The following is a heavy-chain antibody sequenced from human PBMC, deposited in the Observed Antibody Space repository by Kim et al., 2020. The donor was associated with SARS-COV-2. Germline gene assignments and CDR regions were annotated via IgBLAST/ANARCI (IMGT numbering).Heavy chain of an antibody. Sequence: ASVKVSCKASGYTFTSYAMNWVRQAPGQGLEWMGWINTNTGNPTYAQGFTGRFVFSLDTSVSTAYLQNSSLKAEDNAVYYCGRGCGGDCSQIDYWGQGTLVTVSS. D-gene: IGHD2-21*01. CDR3: GRGCGGDCSQIDY. V-gene: IGHV7-4-1*02. J-gene: IGHJ4*02. CDR2: INTNTGNP. CDR1: GYTFTSYA.